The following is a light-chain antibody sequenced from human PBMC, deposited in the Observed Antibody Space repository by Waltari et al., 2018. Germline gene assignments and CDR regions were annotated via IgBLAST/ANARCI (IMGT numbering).Light chain of an antibody. Sequence: EIVLTQSPGTLSLSPGERATLSCRASQSVSSSYLAWSQQKPGQAPRPLIYGASSRATGIPYRFSGSGSGTDFTLTISRLEPEDFAVYYCQQYGSSSWTFGQGTKVEIK. CDR1: QSVSSSY. CDR2: GAS. CDR3: QQYGSSSWT. J-gene: IGKJ1*01. V-gene: IGKV3-20*01.